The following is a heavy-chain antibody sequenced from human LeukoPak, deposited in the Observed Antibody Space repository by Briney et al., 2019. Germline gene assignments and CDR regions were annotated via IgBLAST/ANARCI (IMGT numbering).Heavy chain of an antibody. D-gene: IGHD3-16*01. V-gene: IGHV4-34*01. CDR1: GGSFSGYY. CDR3: ARGRRIIDY. J-gene: IGHJ4*02. Sequence: PSETLSLTCAVYGGSFSGYYWSWIRQPPGKELEWIGEINHSGSTNYNPSLKSRVTISVDTSKNQFSLKLSSVTAADTAVYYCARGRRIIDYWGQGTLVTVSS. CDR2: INHSGST.